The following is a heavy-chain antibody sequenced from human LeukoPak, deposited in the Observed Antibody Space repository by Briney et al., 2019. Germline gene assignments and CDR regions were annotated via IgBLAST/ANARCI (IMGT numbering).Heavy chain of an antibody. CDR2: IHYSGST. CDR3: ARAFWGYYFDY. Sequence: TSETLSLTCTVSGDSISSYYWSWIRQSPGKGLEWIGYIHYSGSTNYNPSLKSRVTISGDTPKNQFSLNLTSVTAADTAVYYCARAFWGYYFDYWGQGTLVTVSS. V-gene: IGHV4-59*01. D-gene: IGHD3-16*01. J-gene: IGHJ4*02. CDR1: GDSISSYY.